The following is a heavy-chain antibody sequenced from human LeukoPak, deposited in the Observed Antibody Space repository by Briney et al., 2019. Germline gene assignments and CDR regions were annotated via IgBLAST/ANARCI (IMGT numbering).Heavy chain of an antibody. CDR1: GGSISSYY. D-gene: IGHD2-2*01. V-gene: IGHV4-4*07. J-gene: IGHJ6*03. Sequence: SETLSLTCTVSGGSISSYYWSWIRQPAGKGLEWIGRIYTSGSTNYNPSLKSRVTMSVDTSKNQFSLKLSSVTAADTAVYYCARQGYCSSTSCYSGYMDVWGKGTTVAVSS. CDR3: ARQGYCSSTSCYSGYMDV. CDR2: IYTSGST.